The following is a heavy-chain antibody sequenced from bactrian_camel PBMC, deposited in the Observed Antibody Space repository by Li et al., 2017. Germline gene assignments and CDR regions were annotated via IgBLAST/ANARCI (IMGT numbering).Heavy chain of an antibody. V-gene: IGHV3S54*01. CDR3: AKVLPEFRLVPAYNY. J-gene: IGHJ4*01. D-gene: IGHD6*01. Sequence: VQLVESGGGSVQAGGSLTLSCIVSGPIYRNGCVGWFRQAPGEKREGVASIRPGGTTTAYASSVRGRFSISLDTAKNTVWLQMNSLKSEDTAMYYCAKVLPEFRLVPAYNYWGQGTQVTVS. CDR1: GPIYRNGC. CDR2: IRPGGTTT.